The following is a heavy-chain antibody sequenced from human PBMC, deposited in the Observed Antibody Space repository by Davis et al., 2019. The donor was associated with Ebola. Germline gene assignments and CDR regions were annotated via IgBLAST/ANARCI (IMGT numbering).Heavy chain of an antibody. Sequence: GESLKISCAASGFTVSSNYMSWVRQAPGKGLEWVSVIYSGGSTYYADSVKGRFTISRDNSKNTLYLQMNSLRAEDTAVYYCAVAVAGNYWGQGTLVTVSS. CDR1: GFTVSSNY. CDR2: IYSGGST. J-gene: IGHJ4*02. V-gene: IGHV3-66*01. CDR3: AVAVAGNY. D-gene: IGHD6-19*01.